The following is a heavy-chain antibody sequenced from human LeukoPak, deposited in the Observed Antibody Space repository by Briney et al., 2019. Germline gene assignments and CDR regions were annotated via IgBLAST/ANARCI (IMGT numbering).Heavy chain of an antibody. Sequence: GGSLRLSCAASGFTFSSYAMHWVRQAPGKGLEWVAVISYDGSNKYYADSVKGRFTISRDNSKNTLYLQMNSLRAEDTAVYYCARDPAAAGTNWGQGTLVTVSS. D-gene: IGHD6-13*01. CDR1: GFTFSSYA. CDR3: ARDPAAAGTN. V-gene: IGHV3-30-3*01. J-gene: IGHJ4*02. CDR2: ISYDGSNK.